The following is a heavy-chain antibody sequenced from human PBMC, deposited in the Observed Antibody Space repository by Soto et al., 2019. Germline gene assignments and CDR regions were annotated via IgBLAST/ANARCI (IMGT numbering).Heavy chain of an antibody. CDR3: AKDRGFGVVIIYGMDV. V-gene: IGHV3-30*18. CDR2: ISYDGSNK. CDR1: GFTFSSYG. D-gene: IGHD3-3*01. Sequence: SCAASGFTFSSYGMHWVRQAPGKGLEWVAVISYDGSNKYYADSVKGRFTISRDNSKNTLYLQMNSLRAEDTAVYYCAKDRGFGVVIIYGMDVWGQGTTVTVSS. J-gene: IGHJ6*02.